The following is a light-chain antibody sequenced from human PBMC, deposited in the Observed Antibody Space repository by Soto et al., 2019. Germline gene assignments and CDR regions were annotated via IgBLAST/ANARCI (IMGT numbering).Light chain of an antibody. J-gene: IGLJ2*01. V-gene: IGLV1-47*01. CDR2: RNN. Sequence: QYVLTQPPSASGTPGQRVTISCSGSSSNIGSNYVYWYQQLPGTAPKLLIYRNNQRPSGVPDRFSGSKSGTSASLAISGLRSEDEADYYCAAWDDSLSGVEFGGGTQLTVL. CDR3: AAWDDSLSGVE. CDR1: SSNIGSNY.